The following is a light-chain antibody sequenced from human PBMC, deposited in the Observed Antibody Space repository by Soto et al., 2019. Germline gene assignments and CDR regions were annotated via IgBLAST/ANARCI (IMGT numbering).Light chain of an antibody. CDR2: KIS. Sequence: DIAMTQTPLSSPVTLGQPASISCRSSQSLVHSDGTTYLNWLQQRPGQPPRLLIYKISNQFSGVPDRFSGSGAGTDFTLKISRVEAEDVGIYYCMQATQSPITFGQGTRLEIK. CDR1: QSLVHSDGTTY. V-gene: IGKV2-24*01. J-gene: IGKJ5*01. CDR3: MQATQSPIT.